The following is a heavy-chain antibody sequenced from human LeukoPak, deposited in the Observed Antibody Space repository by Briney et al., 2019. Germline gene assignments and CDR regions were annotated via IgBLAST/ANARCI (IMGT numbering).Heavy chain of an antibody. CDR2: ISYDGSNK. CDR3: AKELGYCSSTSCYGAAFDI. J-gene: IGHJ3*02. D-gene: IGHD2-2*01. CDR1: GFTFSSYG. V-gene: IGHV3-30*18. Sequence: GGSLRLSCAASGFTFSSYGMHWVRQAPGKGLEWVAVISYDGSNKYYADSVKGRFTISRDNSKNTLYLQMNSLRAEDTAVYYCAKELGYCSSTSCYGAAFDIWGQGTMVTVSS.